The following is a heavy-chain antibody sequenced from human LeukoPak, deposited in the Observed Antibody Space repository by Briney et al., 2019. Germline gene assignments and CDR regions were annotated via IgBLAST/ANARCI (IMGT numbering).Heavy chain of an antibody. Sequence: GGSLRLSCAASGFTISSIALSWVRQAPDKGLEWVSTISGSGGGTYYADSVKGRFTISRDNAKNSLYLQMNSLRDEDTAVYYCARESKAYYYDSSGTTGAFDIWGQETMVTVSS. CDR2: ISGSGGGT. CDR1: GFTISSIA. D-gene: IGHD3-22*01. V-gene: IGHV3-23*01. CDR3: ARESKAYYYDSSGTTGAFDI. J-gene: IGHJ3*02.